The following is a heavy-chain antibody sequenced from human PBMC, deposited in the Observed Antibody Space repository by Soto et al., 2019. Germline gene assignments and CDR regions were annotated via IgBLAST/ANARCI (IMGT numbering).Heavy chain of an antibody. V-gene: IGHV3-30-3*01. CDR2: ISYDGSNK. J-gene: IGHJ5*02. CDR1: GFTFSSYA. Sequence: QVQLVESGGGVVQPGRSLRLSCAAAGFTFSSYAMHWVRQAPGKGLEWVAVISYDGSNKYYADSVKGRFTISRDNSKNTLYLQMNRLRAEDTAVYYCAREAMKVVPAATYNWFDPWGQGTLVTVSS. D-gene: IGHD2-2*01. CDR3: AREAMKVVPAATYNWFDP.